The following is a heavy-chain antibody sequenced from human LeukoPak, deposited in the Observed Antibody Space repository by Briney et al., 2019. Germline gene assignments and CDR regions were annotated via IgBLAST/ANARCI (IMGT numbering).Heavy chain of an antibody. D-gene: IGHD3-10*01. Sequence: WASVRVSCKASVYTFTGYYMHWVRQAPGQGLEWMGRINPNSGDTNYAQKFQDRVTMTRDTSISTAYMELSRLRSDDTAVYYCARGWFGELKVDYWGQGTLVTVSS. J-gene: IGHJ4*02. CDR3: ARGWFGELKVDY. CDR1: VYTFTGYY. CDR2: INPNSGDT. V-gene: IGHV1-2*06.